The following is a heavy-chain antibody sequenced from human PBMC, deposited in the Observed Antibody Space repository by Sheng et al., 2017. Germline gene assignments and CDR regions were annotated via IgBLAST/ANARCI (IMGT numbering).Heavy chain of an antibody. D-gene: IGHD3-16*02. J-gene: IGHJ6*02. CDR3: ARDRVLGASPHYYYGMDV. V-gene: IGHV3-30*04. Sequence: QVQLVESGGGVVQPGRSLRLSCAASGFTFSSYAMHWVRQAPGKGLEWVAVISYDGSNKYYADSVKGRFTISRDNSKNTLYLQMNSLRAEDTAVYYCARDRVLGASPHYYYGMDVWGQGTTVHRLL. CDR1: GFTFSSYA. CDR2: ISYDGSNK.